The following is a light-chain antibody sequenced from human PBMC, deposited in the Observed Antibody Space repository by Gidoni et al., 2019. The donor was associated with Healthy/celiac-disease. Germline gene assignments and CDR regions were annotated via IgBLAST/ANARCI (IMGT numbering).Light chain of an antibody. Sequence: AIGMTKYPSSFSESTGDRVTITCRASQGISSYLALYQQKPGKSPKLLIYAASTLQSGVPSRFSGSGSGTDFTLTISCLQSEDFATYYCQQYYSYPYTFGQGTKLEIK. CDR3: QQYYSYPYT. J-gene: IGKJ2*01. CDR1: QGISSY. CDR2: AAS. V-gene: IGKV1-8*01.